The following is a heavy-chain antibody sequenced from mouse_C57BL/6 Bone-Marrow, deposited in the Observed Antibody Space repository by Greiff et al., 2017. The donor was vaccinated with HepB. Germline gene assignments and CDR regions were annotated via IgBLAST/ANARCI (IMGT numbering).Heavy chain of an antibody. J-gene: IGHJ2*01. Sequence: EVKLQESGAELVRPGASVKLSCTASGFNIKDYYMHWVKQRPEQGLEWIGRIDPEDGDTEYAPKLQGKATMTADTSSNTAYLQLSSLTSEDTAVYYCTTWILRYPYYFDYWGQGTTLTVSS. CDR3: TTWILRYPYYFDY. D-gene: IGHD1-1*01. CDR2: IDPEDGDT. V-gene: IGHV14-1*01. CDR1: GFNIKDYY.